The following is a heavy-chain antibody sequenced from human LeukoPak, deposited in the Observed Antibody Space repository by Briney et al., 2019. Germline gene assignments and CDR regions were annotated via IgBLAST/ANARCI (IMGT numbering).Heavy chain of an antibody. V-gene: IGHV4-39*01. CDR2: IYYSGST. J-gene: IGHJ4*02. Sequence: SETLSLTCTVSGGSISSSSYYWGWIRQPPGKGLEWIGSIYYSGSTYYNPSLKSRVTISVDTSKNQFSLKLSSVTAADTAVYYCARHAQKDIVVVVAATDYWGQGTLVTVSS. CDR1: GGSISSSSYY. D-gene: IGHD2-15*01. CDR3: ARHAQKDIVVVVAATDY.